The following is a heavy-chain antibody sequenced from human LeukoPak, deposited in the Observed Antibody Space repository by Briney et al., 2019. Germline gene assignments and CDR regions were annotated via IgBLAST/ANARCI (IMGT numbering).Heavy chain of an antibody. J-gene: IGHJ3*02. Sequence: GGSLRLSCAASGFTISSYSMNWVRQPPAKGLEWVSSISSSSSYIYYADSVKCRFTISRDNAKNSLYLQMNSLRAEDTAVYYCARIGRANAFDIWGQGTMVTVSS. CDR3: ARIGRANAFDI. CDR2: ISSSSSYI. CDR1: GFTISSYS. V-gene: IGHV3-21*01.